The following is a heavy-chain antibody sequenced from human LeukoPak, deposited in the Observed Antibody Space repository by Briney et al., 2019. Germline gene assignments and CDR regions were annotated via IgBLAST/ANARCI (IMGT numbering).Heavy chain of an antibody. CDR3: ARVLRQQLITTYYYYYYMDV. D-gene: IGHD6-13*01. CDR2: IKQDGSEK. V-gene: IGHV3-7*03. Sequence: GGSLRLSCAASGFTFSSYWMSWVRQAPGKGLEWVANIKQDGSEKYYVDSVKGRFTISRDNSKNTLYLQMNSLRAEDTAVYYCARVLRQQLITTYYYYYYMDVWGKGTTVTISS. J-gene: IGHJ6*03. CDR1: GFTFSSYW.